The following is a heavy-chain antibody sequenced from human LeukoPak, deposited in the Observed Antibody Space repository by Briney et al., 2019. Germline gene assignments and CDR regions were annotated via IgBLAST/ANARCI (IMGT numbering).Heavy chain of an antibody. J-gene: IGHJ5*02. CDR3: ARLGIVGATTGSDNWFDP. CDR2: VYYRGIT. D-gene: IGHD1-26*01. CDR1: GLSMGAYY. V-gene: IGHV4-59*08. Sequence: SETLSLTCTLSGLSMGAYYWSWIRQPPGKELEWIGYVYYRGITNYNPTLQSRVTISMDTSKNQFSLKLSSVTAADTAVYYCARLGIVGATTGSDNWFDPWGQGTLVTVSS.